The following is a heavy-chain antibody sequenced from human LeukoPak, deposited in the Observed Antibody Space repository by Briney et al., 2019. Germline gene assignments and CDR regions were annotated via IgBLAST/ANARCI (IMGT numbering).Heavy chain of an antibody. CDR2: INPNSGGT. J-gene: IGHJ3*02. Sequence: ASVKVSCKGSGYTFTGYYMHWVRQAPGQGLEWVGWINPNSGGTNYAQKFQGRVTMTRDTSISTAYMELSSLRSEDTAVYYCARDRAVNGDYFRAAARQFGAFDIWGQGTMVTVSS. CDR1: GYTFTGYY. V-gene: IGHV1-2*02. D-gene: IGHD4-17*01. CDR3: ARDRAVNGDYFRAAARQFGAFDI.